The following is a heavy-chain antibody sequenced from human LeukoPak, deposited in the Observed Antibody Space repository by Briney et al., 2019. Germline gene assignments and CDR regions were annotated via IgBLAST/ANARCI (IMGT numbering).Heavy chain of an antibody. CDR3: ARDTSLAAAGRPLVSLYYFDY. V-gene: IGHV3-33*01. CDR1: GFTFSSYG. D-gene: IGHD6-13*01. J-gene: IGHJ4*02. Sequence: GRSLRLSCAASGFTFSSYGMHWVRQAPGKGLEWVAVIWYDGSNKYYADSVKGRFTISRDNSKNSLYLQMNSLRAEDTAVYYCARDTSLAAAGRPLVSLYYFDYWGQGTLVTVSS. CDR2: IWYDGSNK.